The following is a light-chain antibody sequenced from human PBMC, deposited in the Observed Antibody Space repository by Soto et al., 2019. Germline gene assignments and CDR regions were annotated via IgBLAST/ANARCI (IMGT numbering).Light chain of an antibody. CDR1: QSGSNNY. CDR2: GSS. Sequence: EVVLTQSPGTLSLSPGERASLSCRASQSGSNNYLAWYQQKPGQSPKLLIVGSSDRATGIPDRFSGSGSGTDFTLTISRLEPEDFAVYYCQQYGSSPPYTFGQVTKLEIK. V-gene: IGKV3-20*01. J-gene: IGKJ2*01. CDR3: QQYGSSPPYT.